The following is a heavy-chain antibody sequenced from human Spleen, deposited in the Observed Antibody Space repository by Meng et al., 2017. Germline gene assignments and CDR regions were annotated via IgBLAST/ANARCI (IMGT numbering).Heavy chain of an antibody. CDR3: ARDARTNILTGYFPDY. J-gene: IGHJ4*02. V-gene: IGHV3-21*02. D-gene: IGHD3-9*01. Sequence: EVQLVESGGGLVKPGVSLRLSCAASGFTFNTYGMNWVRQAPGKGLEWVSSISRNSNYIYYADSVKGRFTISRDNAKNSLYLQMSSLRVEDTAVYYCARDARTNILTGYFPDYWGQGTLVTVSS. CDR1: GFTFNTYG. CDR2: ISRNSNYI.